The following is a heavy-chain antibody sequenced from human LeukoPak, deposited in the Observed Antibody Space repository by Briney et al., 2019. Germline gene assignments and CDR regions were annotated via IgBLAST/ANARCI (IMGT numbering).Heavy chain of an antibody. CDR3: ARVPRNLYRMYV. CDR2: ISYDGSNK. CDR1: GFTFSSYA. Sequence: GGSLRLSCAASGFTFSSYALHWVRQAPGKGLEWVAVISYDGSNKYYADSVKGRFTISRDNSMNTLYLQMNSLRAEDTAVYYCARVPRNLYRMYVWGQGTTVTVSS. J-gene: IGHJ6*02. V-gene: IGHV3-30-3*01. D-gene: IGHD1-14*01.